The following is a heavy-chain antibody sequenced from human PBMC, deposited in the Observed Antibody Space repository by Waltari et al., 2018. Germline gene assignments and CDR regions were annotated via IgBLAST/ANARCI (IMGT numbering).Heavy chain of an antibody. V-gene: IGHV3-48*04. J-gene: IGHJ4*02. CDR3: ARDIVATGFDY. CDR1: GFTFSSYS. CDR2: ISSSSSTI. D-gene: IGHD5-12*01. Sequence: ELQLVESGGGLVQPGGSLRLSCAASGFTFSSYSMNWVRQAPGKGLEWVSYISSSSSTIYYADSVKGRFTISRDNAKNSLYLQMNSLRAEDTAVYYCARDIVATGFDYWGQGTLVTVSS.